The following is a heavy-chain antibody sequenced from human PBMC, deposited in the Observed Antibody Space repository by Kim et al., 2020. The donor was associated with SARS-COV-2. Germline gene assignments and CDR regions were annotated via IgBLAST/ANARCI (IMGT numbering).Heavy chain of an antibody. CDR3: VRDQTGAGDY. J-gene: IGHJ4*02. CDR1: GFTFSDHY. D-gene: IGHD1-26*01. Sequence: GGSLRLSCTTSGFTFSDHYMDWVRLAPGKGLEWVGRIRNKAVRYSTDYAASVKGRFTFSRDDSQSTLYLQMSNLKTDDTAVYYCVRDQTGAGDYWGQGTLVTVSS. CDR2: IRNKAVRYST. V-gene: IGHV3-72*01.